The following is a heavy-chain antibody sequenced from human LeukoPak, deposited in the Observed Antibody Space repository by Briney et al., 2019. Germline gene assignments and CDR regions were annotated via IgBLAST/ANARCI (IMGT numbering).Heavy chain of an antibody. V-gene: IGHV3-23*01. CDR2: IINSGTNT. J-gene: IGHJ6*03. CDR1: GFTFSSYA. Sequence: GGSLRLSCAASGFTFSSYAMSWVRQAPGKGLKWVSTIINSGTNTYYADSVKGRFTISRDNSKNTLYLQMNSLRAEDTAIYYCAKAQIYYYYYMDVWGKGTTVTVSS. CDR3: AKAQIYYYYYMDV.